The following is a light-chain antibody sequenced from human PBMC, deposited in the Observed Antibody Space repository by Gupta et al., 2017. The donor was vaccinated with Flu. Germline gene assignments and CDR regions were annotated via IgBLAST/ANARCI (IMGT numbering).Light chain of an antibody. J-gene: IGLJ1*01. CDR1: SSNIGAGYH. Sequence: QSVLTQPPSVSGAPGQRVTISCTGSSSNIGAGYHVHWYQQLPGGAPKLLSYCYSSRPSGVPDRFSGAKSGASASLAITGLQAEDEADYYCQYYDSSLSGFCVFGTGTKITVL. CDR3: QYYDSSLSGFCV. V-gene: IGLV1-40*01. CDR2: CYS.